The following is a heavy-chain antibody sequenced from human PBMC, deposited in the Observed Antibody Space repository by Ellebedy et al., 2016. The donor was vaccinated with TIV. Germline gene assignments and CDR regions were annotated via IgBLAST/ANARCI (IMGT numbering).Heavy chain of an antibody. V-gene: IGHV3-74*01. CDR1: GFSFSTYW. D-gene: IGHD3-16*01. Sequence: GGSLRLSCAASGFSFSTYWMFWVRQAPGKGLVWVSRINTDGTITDYADSVKGRFTISRDNANNTLYLQMNSLRADDTAVYYCARDYWGYWGQGTLVTVSS. CDR3: ARDYWGY. CDR2: INTDGTIT. J-gene: IGHJ4*02.